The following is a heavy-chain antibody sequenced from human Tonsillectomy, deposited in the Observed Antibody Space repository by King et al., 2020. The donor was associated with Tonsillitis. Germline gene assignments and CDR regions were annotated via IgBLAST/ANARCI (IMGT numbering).Heavy chain of an antibody. V-gene: IGHV4-34*01. Sequence: VQLQQWGAGLLKPSETLSLTCAVYGGSFSGYYVSWIRQPPGKGLEWIGEINLSGSTNYNPSIKSRFTISVDTSKNQFSLKLSSVTAADTALYYCASLAYCGGDCYSSWFDPWGQGTLVTVSS. CDR3: ASLAYCGGDCYSSWFDP. J-gene: IGHJ5*02. D-gene: IGHD2-21*02. CDR2: INLSGST. CDR1: GGSFSGYY.